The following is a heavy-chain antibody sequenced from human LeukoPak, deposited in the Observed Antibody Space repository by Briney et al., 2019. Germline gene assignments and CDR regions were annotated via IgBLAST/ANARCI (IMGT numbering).Heavy chain of an antibody. CDR1: GYTFTSYG. V-gene: IGHV1-18*01. Sequence: GASVKVSCKASGYTFTSYGISWVRQAPGQGLEWMGWISAYNGNTNYAQKFQARVTMTEDTSTDTAYMELSSLRSEDTAVYYCAAPEYNYGRMYYYYMDVWGKGTTVTVSS. CDR2: ISAYNGNT. CDR3: AAPEYNYGRMYYYYMDV. D-gene: IGHD5-18*01. J-gene: IGHJ6*03.